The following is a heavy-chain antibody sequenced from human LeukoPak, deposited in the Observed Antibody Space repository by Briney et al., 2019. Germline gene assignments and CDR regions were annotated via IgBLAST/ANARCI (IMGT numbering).Heavy chain of an antibody. CDR1: GFTFSSYA. J-gene: IGHJ4*02. CDR3: AKSYNGYESKPDY. V-gene: IGHV3-23*01. D-gene: IGHD5-12*01. Sequence: PGGSLRLSCAASGFTFSSYAMSWVRQAPGKGLEWVSSISNSGGRTFYTDSVKGRFTISRDNSKITLYLLMNSLRAEDTAVYYCAKSYNGYESKPDYWGQGTLVTVSS. CDR2: ISNSGGRT.